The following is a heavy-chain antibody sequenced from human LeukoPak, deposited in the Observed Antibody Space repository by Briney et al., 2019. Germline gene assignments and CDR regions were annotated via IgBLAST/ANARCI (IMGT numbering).Heavy chain of an antibody. V-gene: IGHV4-59*01. CDR3: ARSIRWLQSYYFDY. D-gene: IGHD5-24*01. CDR1: GGSISSYY. Sequence: ETLSLTCTVSGGSISSYYWSWIRQPPGKGLEWIGYIYYSGSTNYNPSLKSRVTISVDTSKNQFSLKLSSVTAADTAVYYCARSIRWLQSYYFDYWGQGTLVTVSS. CDR2: IYYSGST. J-gene: IGHJ4*02.